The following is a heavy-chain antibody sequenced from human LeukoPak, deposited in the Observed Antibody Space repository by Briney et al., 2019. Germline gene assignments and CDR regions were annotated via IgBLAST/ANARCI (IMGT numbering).Heavy chain of an antibody. J-gene: IGHJ4*02. CDR2: ISDSGSNT. V-gene: IGHV3-23*01. Sequence: GGSLRLSCAASGFTFSRYAMSWVRQAPGKGLEWVSGISDSGSNTNYADSVKGRFTISRDNSKNMLYLQMNSLRAEDTAVYYCAKGGLPGDYWGQGTLVTVSS. D-gene: IGHD3-16*01. CDR3: AKGGLPGDY. CDR1: GFTFSRYA.